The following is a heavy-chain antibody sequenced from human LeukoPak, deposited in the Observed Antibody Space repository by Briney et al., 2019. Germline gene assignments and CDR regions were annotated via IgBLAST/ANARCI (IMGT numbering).Heavy chain of an antibody. CDR2: INPDGNER. D-gene: IGHD6-19*01. V-gene: IGHV3-7*03. Sequence: GGSLRLSCSVSGFTFSSYAMSWVRQAPGKGLEWVALINPDGNERYYVDSVKGRFTISRDNARDSLYLQMDSLRDDDTVMYFCTRDLAAVPGPRMDVWGQGTTVTVSS. CDR3: TRDLAAVPGPRMDV. J-gene: IGHJ6*02. CDR1: GFTFSSYA.